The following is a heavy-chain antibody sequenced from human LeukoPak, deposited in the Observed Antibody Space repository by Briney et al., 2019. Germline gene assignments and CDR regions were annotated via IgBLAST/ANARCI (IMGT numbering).Heavy chain of an antibody. CDR1: GYTFTSYG. D-gene: IGHD6-13*01. V-gene: IGHV1-18*01. CDR3: ARVGAAGDAFDI. CDR2: ISAYNGNT. J-gene: IGHJ3*02. Sequence: ASVKVSCKASGYTFTSYGISWVRQAPGQGLEWMGWISAYNGNTNYAQKFQGRVTITADKSTSTAYMELSSLRSEDTAVYYCARVGAAGDAFDIWGQGTMVTVSS.